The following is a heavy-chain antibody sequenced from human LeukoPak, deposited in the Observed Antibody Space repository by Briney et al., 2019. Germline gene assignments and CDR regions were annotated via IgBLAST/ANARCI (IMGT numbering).Heavy chain of an antibody. V-gene: IGHV1-46*01. Sequence: ASVKVSCKASGYTFTSYYMHWVRQAPGQGLEWMGIINPSGGSTSYAQKFQGRVTITRNTSISTAYMELSSLRSEDTAVYYCARRRYCSSTSCVRRPANWFDPWGQGTLVTVSS. CDR3: ARRRYCSSTSCVRRPANWFDP. J-gene: IGHJ5*02. D-gene: IGHD2-2*01. CDR1: GYTFTSYY. CDR2: INPSGGST.